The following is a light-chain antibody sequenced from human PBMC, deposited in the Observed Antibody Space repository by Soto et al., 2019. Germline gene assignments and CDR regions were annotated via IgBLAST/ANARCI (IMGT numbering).Light chain of an antibody. CDR3: QQYKNYPRT. Sequence: DIQMTQSPSTLSASVGARVTITCRASQSINSWLAWYQQKPGKAPKIVIYDASSLESGVPSRFSGSGSGTEFSLTISSLQPDDFATYYCQQYKNYPRTFGQGTKVTVK. J-gene: IGKJ1*01. CDR2: DAS. V-gene: IGKV1-5*01. CDR1: QSINSW.